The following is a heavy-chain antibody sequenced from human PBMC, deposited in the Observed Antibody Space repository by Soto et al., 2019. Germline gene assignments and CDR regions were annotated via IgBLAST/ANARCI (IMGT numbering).Heavy chain of an antibody. Sequence: SETLSLTCTVSGGSISDYYWGWIRQPPGKGLEWIGYISFSGSTSYNPSLKSRVTMSVDTSNNQFSLTLSSVTAADTAVYYCARQAIGDDYHYYMDVRGRRTTVPVSS. D-gene: IGHD2-21*01. CDR2: ISFSGST. V-gene: IGHV4-59*08. J-gene: IGHJ6*03. CDR3: ARQAIGDDYHYYMDV. CDR1: GGSISDYY.